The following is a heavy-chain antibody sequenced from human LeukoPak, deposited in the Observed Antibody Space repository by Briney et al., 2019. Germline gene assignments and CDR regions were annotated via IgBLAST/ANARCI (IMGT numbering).Heavy chain of an antibody. V-gene: IGHV3-23*01. J-gene: IGHJ4*02. CDR1: GFTFSTYD. Sequence: SGGSLRLSCAASGFTFSTYDINWVRQAPGKGLEWVSGISGSGGGTYYADSVRGQFTISRDNSKNTLYLQMNSLRAEDTAVYYCARDHPRYNDCWDYWGQGTLVTVSS. CDR2: ISGSGGGT. CDR3: ARDHPRYNDCWDY. D-gene: IGHD2-21*02.